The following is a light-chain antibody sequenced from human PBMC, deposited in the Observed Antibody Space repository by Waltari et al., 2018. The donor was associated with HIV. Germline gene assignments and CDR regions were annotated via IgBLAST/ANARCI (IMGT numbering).Light chain of an antibody. CDR1: DIGSQS. CDR2: DDR. Sequence: SYVLTQPPSVPVAPGQTARITCGGHDIGSQSVQWYQQKPGQAPVLVVYDDRDRPSGSPERFSGSNFGGTATLTISRVEAGDEADYYCQVWHRDSEHYVFGTGTKVTVL. J-gene: IGLJ1*01. V-gene: IGLV3-21*02. CDR3: QVWHRDSEHYV.